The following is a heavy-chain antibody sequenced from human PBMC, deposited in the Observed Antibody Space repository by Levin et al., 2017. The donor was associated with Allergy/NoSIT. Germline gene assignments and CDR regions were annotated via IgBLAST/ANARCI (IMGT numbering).Heavy chain of an antibody. V-gene: IGHV3-30*18. CDR1: GFTFSDYA. J-gene: IGHJ4*02. Sequence: PGGSLRLSCAASGFTFSDYAMYWVRQAPGKGLEWVALISYDGSTKNYVGSVRGRFTISRDNSKNTLYLQMNSLRAEDTAVYYCAKDRTWILTGYDFDYWGQGTLVTVSS. D-gene: IGHD3-9*01. CDR3: AKDRTWILTGYDFDY. CDR2: ISYDGSTK.